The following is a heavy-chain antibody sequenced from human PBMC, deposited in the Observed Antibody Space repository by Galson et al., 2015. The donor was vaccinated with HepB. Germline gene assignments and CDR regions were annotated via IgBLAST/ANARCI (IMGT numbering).Heavy chain of an antibody. Sequence: SLRLSCAASGFTFGDYAMSWVRQAPGKGLEWVGFIRSKAYGGTTEYAASVKGRFTISRDDSKSIAYLQMNSLKTEDTAVYYCTRVVLWFGPRQDEAHFDYWCQGTLVTVSS. CDR2: IRSKAYGGTT. CDR3: TRVVLWFGPRQDEAHFDY. CDR1: GFTFGDYA. D-gene: IGHD3-10*01. J-gene: IGHJ4*02. V-gene: IGHV3-49*04.